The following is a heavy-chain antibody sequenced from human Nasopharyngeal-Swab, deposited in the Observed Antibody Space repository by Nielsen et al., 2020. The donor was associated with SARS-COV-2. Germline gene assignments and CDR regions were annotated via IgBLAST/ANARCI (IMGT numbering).Heavy chain of an antibody. CDR2: MNPNSGNT. J-gene: IGHJ4*02. V-gene: IGHV1-8*01. Sequence: ASVKVSCKASGYTLTSYDINWARQATGQGLEWMGWMNPNSGNTGYAQKFQGRVTMTRNTSISTAYMELSSLRSEDTAVYYCARYLGRLSQNDYWGQGTLVTVSS. D-gene: IGHD3-16*02. CDR1: GYTLTSYD. CDR3: ARYLGRLSQNDY.